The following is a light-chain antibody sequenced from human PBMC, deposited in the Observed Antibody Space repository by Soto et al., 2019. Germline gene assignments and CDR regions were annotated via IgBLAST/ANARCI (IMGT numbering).Light chain of an antibody. CDR2: EVS. CDR3: SSYTSSSTFVV. J-gene: IGLJ2*01. Sequence: QSVLTQPPSVSGSPGQSVTISCTGTSSDVGSYNRVSWYQQPPGTAPKLMIYEVSNRPSGVPDRFSGSKSGNTASLTISGLQAEDEADYYCSSYTSSSTFVVFGGRTKLTVL. CDR1: SSDVGSYNR. V-gene: IGLV2-18*02.